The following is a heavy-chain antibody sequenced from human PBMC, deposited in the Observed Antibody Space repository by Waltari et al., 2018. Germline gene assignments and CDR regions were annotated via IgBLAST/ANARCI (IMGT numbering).Heavy chain of an antibody. D-gene: IGHD2-21*01. CDR3: ARDFQGSSEGD. CDR2: ISSSSSYI. V-gene: IGHV3-21*01. CDR1: GFTFSSYS. Sequence: EVQLVESGGGLVKPGGSLRLSCAASGFTFSSYSRTWVRQAPGKGLEWVSSISSSSSYIYYADSVKGRFTISRDNAKNSLYLQMNSLRAEDTAVYYCARDFQGSSEGDWGQGTMVTVSS. J-gene: IGHJ3*01.